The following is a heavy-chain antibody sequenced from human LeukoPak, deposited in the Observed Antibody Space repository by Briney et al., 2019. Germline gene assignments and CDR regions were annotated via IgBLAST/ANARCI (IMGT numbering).Heavy chain of an antibody. CDR2: INHSGST. V-gene: IGHV4-34*01. J-gene: IGHJ4*02. CDR1: RGSFSGYY. Sequence: SETLSLTSAVSRGSFSGYYWSSIRQPPGKGLEWIGEINHSGSTNYNPSLKSRVTISVDTSKNQFSLKLSSVTAADTAVYYCARAGYSSGWYDVDYWGQGTLVTVSS. D-gene: IGHD6-19*01. CDR3: ARAGYSSGWYDVDY.